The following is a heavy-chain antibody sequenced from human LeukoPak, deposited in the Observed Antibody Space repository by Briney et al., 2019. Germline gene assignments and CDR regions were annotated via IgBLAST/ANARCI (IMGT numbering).Heavy chain of an antibody. CDR1: GYSISSSNW. V-gene: IGHV4-28*03. CDR2: IYYSGST. J-gene: IGHJ6*02. Sequence: SETLSLTCAVSGYSISSSNWWGWIRQPPGKGLEWIGYIYYSGSTYYNPSLKSRVTISVDTPKNQFSLKLSSVTAADTAVYYCARAHETRDYYYYGMDVWGQGTTVTVSS. CDR3: ARAHETRDYYYYGMDV.